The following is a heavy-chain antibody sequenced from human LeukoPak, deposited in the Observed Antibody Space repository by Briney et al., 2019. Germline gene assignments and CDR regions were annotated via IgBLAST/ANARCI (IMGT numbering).Heavy chain of an antibody. J-gene: IGHJ3*02. CDR2: ISAYNGNT. CDR3: ARDAPTWGYYDFWSGYSAGDI. V-gene: IGHV1-18*01. D-gene: IGHD3-3*01. Sequence: ASVKVSCKASGYTFTSYGISWVRQAPGQGLEWMGWISAYNGNTNYAQKLQGRVTMTTDTSTSAAYTELRSLRSDDTAVYYCARDAPTWGYYDFWSGYSAGDIWGQGTMVTVSS. CDR1: GYTFTSYG.